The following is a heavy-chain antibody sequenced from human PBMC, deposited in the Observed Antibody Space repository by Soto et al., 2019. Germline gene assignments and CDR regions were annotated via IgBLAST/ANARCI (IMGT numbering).Heavy chain of an antibody. CDR2: IIPIFGTA. CDR3: ARVGYYDSTNWFDP. V-gene: IGHV1-69*13. D-gene: IGHD3-22*01. J-gene: IGHJ5*02. CDR1: GGTFSSYA. Sequence: SVKVSCKASGGTFSSYAISWVRQAPGQGLEWMGGIIPIFGTANYAQKFQGRVTITADESTSTAYMELSSLRSEDTAVYYCARVGYYDSTNWFDPWGQGTLFTGSS.